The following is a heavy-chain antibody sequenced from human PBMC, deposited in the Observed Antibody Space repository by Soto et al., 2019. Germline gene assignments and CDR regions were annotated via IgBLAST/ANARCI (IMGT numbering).Heavy chain of an antibody. CDR1: GFTFSSYW. CDR3: ARSTGQNYIDS. V-gene: IGHV3-74*01. J-gene: IGHJ4*02. Sequence: EVQLVESGGGLVQPGGSLRLSCAASGFTFSSYWIHWVRQAPGKGLVWVSRIHTDGSSTNNADSVKGRFTISRDNAKNTLYLQMNSLRAADTAVYYCARSTGQNYIDSWGQGTLVTVSS. CDR2: IHTDGSST.